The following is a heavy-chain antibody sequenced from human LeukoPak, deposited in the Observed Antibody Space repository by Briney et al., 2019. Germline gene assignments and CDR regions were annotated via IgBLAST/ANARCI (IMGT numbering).Heavy chain of an antibody. V-gene: IGHV4-38-2*02. CDR2: IYYSGNT. CDR3: AREPAHSSGKYYFDF. J-gene: IGHJ4*02. Sequence: SETPSLTCTVSGYSISSGYYRGWNRQPPGKGPEWIGSIYYSGNTYYNPSLKSRVTISVDTSKNQFSLKLNSVTAADTAVYYCAREPAHSSGKYYFDFWGQGTLVTVSS. CDR1: GYSISSGYY. D-gene: IGHD6-19*01.